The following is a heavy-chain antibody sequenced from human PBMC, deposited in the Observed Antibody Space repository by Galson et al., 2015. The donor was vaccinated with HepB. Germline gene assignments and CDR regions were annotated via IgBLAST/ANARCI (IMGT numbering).Heavy chain of an antibody. J-gene: IGHJ4*02. CDR1: GYSFTSYW. Sequence: SGAEVKKPGESLKISCKGSGYSFTSYWIGWVRQMPGKGLEWMGIIYPGDSATRYSPSFQGQVTISADKSISTAYLQWSSLKASDTAIYYCARHYPSCYYDSSGYHYWGPRTLVTVAS. V-gene: IGHV5-51*01. CDR3: ARHYPSCYYDSSGYHY. CDR2: IYPGDSAT. D-gene: IGHD3-22*01.